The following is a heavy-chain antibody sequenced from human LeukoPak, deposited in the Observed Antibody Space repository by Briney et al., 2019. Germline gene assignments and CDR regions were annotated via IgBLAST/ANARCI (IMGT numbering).Heavy chain of an antibody. J-gene: IGHJ6*02. CDR3: ARRGVLWFGELFYYGMDV. Sequence: PGGSLRLSCAASGFTVSSNYMSWVRQAPGKGLEWVSLIYSGGSTSYAASVKGRFTISRDNSKNTLYLQMNSLRAEDTAVYYCARRGVLWFGELFYYGMDVWGQGTTVTVSS. CDR1: GFTVSSNY. D-gene: IGHD3-10*01. V-gene: IGHV3-66*04. CDR2: IYSGGST.